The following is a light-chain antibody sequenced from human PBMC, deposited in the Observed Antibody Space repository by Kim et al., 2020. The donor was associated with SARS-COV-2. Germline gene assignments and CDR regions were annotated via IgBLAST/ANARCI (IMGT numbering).Light chain of an antibody. V-gene: IGLV3-21*04. CDR3: QVWDSSSDHRV. CDR1: NIGSKS. J-gene: IGLJ3*02. CDR2: YAS. Sequence: APGKTDRITCGGNNIGSKSVHWYQQKPGQAPVLVIYYASDRPSGIPERFSGSNSGNTATLTISRVEAGDEADYYCQVWDSSSDHRVFGGGTQLTVL.